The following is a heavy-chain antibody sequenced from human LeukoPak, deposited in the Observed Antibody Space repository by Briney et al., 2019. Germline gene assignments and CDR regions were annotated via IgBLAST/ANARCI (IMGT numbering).Heavy chain of an antibody. CDR3: AIRLATSRLATATTWFDP. Sequence: PSETLSLTCAVYGESFDGFYWSWIRQPPGKGLEWIGEINYSGMTNYNPALMTRVAISADSSKRQFSLDLTSVTAADTAVYYCAIRLATSRLATATTWFDPWGQGTLVSVSS. CDR1: GESFDGFY. D-gene: IGHD2-2*01. J-gene: IGHJ5*02. CDR2: INYSGMT. V-gene: IGHV4-34*01.